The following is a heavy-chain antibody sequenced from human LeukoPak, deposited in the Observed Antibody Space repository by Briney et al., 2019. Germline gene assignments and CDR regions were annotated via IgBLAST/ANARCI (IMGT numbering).Heavy chain of an antibody. J-gene: IGHJ5*02. D-gene: IGHD4-17*01. CDR3: ARGGYGDYRSGWFDP. CDR2: IYYTGNT. Sequence: PSETLSLTCTVSGGSISSYYWSWIRQPPGKGLEWIGYIYYTGNTNYNPSLKSRVTISVDTSKNQFSLKLSSVTAVDTAVYYCARGGYGDYRSGWFDPWGQGTLVTVSS. CDR1: GGSISSYY. V-gene: IGHV4-59*01.